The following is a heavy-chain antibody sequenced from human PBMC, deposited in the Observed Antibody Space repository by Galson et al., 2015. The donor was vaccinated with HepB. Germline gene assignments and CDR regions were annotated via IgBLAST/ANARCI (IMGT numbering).Heavy chain of an antibody. V-gene: IGHV1-2*02. CDR1: GYTFTDFH. CDR3: VRALGYCSGVSCYSEAFDI. J-gene: IGHJ3*02. Sequence: SVKVSCKASGYTFTDFHMHWVRQAPEQGLEWMGWINSNSGGTNYAQKFQGRVTMTRDTSISTAYMELSSLRSDDTAVYYCVRALGYCSGVSCYSEAFDIWGQGTMVTVSS. CDR2: INSNSGGT. D-gene: IGHD2-15*01.